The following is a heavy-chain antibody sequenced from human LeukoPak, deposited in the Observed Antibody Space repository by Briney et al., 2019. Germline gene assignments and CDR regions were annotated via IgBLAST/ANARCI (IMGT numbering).Heavy chain of an antibody. J-gene: IGHJ4*02. CDR3: ARDRGDGSGWLNGGYFDY. D-gene: IGHD3-10*01. CDR2: IIPIFGTA. V-gene: IGHV1-69*05. CDR1: GGTFSSYA. Sequence: SVKVSCKASGGTFSSYAISWVRQAPGQGLEWMARIIPIFGTANYAQKIKRRVTITTAESTSTAYMELSSLRSEDTDVYYCARDRGDGSGWLNGGYFDYWGQGTLVTVSS.